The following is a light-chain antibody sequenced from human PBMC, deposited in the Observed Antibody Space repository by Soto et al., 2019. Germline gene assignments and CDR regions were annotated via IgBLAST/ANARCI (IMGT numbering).Light chain of an antibody. CDR1: SSNIGAGYD. CDR3: QSYDSSLSGSV. J-gene: IGLJ3*02. V-gene: IGLV1-40*01. Sequence: QSVLTQPPSVSGAPGQRVTISCTGSSSNIGAGYDVHWYQQLPGTAPKLLIYGNSNRPSGVPDRFSGSKSGTSASLAITGVQAEDEGDYYCQSYDSSLSGSVFGGGTKVTVL. CDR2: GNS.